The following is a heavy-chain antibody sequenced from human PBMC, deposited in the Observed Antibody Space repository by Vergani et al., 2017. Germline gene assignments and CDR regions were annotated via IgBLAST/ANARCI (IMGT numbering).Heavy chain of an antibody. CDR1: GFTFSSYA. J-gene: IGHJ4*02. D-gene: IGHD5-18*01. V-gene: IGHV3-23*01. CDR3: AREHARGYSDGIGY. Sequence: EVQLLESGGGLVQPGGSLRLSCAASGFTFSSYAMSWVRQAPGKGLEWVSAISGSGGSTYYADSVKGRFTISRDNSKNRLYLRMNSLRAEDTAVYYCAREHARGYSDGIGYWGEGTLVTVSS. CDR2: ISGSGGST.